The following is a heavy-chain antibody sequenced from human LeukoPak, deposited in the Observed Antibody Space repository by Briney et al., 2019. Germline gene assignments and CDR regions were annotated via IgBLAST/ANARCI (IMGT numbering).Heavy chain of an antibody. CDR1: GFTFSSYS. CDR2: ISSSSSTI. J-gene: IGHJ4*02. V-gene: IGHV3-48*01. D-gene: IGHD1-26*01. Sequence: GGSLRLSCAASGFTFSSYSMNWVRQAPGKGLEWVSYISSSSSTIYYADSVKDRFTISRDNANNAMYPQMNRRRAEDTAGYYCARDGATAYYFDYWGQGTLVTVSS. CDR3: ARDGATAYYFDY.